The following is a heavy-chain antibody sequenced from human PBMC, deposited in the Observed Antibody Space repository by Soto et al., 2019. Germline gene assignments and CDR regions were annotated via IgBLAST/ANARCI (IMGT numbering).Heavy chain of an antibody. J-gene: IGHJ4*01. V-gene: IGHV3-15*07. Sequence: SGLTLSHSWINWVRQAPGMGLEWVGRIKSIRDGGTTDFAAPVKARFAISRDDSKNMVYLQINSLNTEDSAVYYCSTDSHFSSVFVRHDYWGHGTLVTVSS. CDR1: GLTLSHSW. D-gene: IGHD3-10*01. CDR3: STDSHFSSVFVRHDY. CDR2: IKSIRDGGTT.